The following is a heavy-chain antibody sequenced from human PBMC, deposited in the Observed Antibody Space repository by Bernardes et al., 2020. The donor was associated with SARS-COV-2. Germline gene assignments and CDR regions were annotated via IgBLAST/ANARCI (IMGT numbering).Heavy chain of an antibody. CDR1: GYSFTSYW. CDR2: IYPGDSDT. J-gene: IGHJ4*02. Sequence: GESLKISCKGSGYSFTSYWIGWVRQMPGKGLEWMGIIYPGDSDTRYSPSFQGQVTISADKSISTAYLQWSSLKASDTAMYYCARRGYYCSSTSCYPPMGHSSSWSFDYWGQGTLVTVSS. CDR3: ARRGYYCSSTSCYPPMGHSSSWSFDY. D-gene: IGHD2-2*01. V-gene: IGHV5-51*01.